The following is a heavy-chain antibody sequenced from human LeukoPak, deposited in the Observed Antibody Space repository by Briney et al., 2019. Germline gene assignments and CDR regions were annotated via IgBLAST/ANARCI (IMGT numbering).Heavy chain of an antibody. CDR2: IIPIFGTA. V-gene: IGHV1-69*13. D-gene: IGHD6-13*01. CDR3: ARALGYSSSWYYNFDY. J-gene: IGHJ4*02. CDR1: GGTFSSYA. Sequence: ASVKVSCKASGGTFSSYAISWVRQAPGQGLEWMGGIIPIFGTANYAQKFQGRVTITADESTSTAYMELSSLRSEDTAVYYCARALGYSSSWYYNFDYWGQGTLVTVSS.